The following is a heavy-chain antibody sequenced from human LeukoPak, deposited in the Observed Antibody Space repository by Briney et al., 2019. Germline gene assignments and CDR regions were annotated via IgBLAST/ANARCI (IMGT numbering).Heavy chain of an antibody. D-gene: IGHD5-24*01. J-gene: IGHJ4*02. CDR1: GGSLSSSSSY. Sequence: PSETMSLTCTVAGGSLSSSSSYWGWIRQPPGKGLEWFGRVYYSGSTYYNPSLKSRVTISVDTSKNQFSLKLSSVTAADTAVYYCARHVRDGYNSIVPFDYWGQGTLVTVSS. V-gene: IGHV4-39*01. CDR3: ARHVRDGYNSIVPFDY. CDR2: VYYSGST.